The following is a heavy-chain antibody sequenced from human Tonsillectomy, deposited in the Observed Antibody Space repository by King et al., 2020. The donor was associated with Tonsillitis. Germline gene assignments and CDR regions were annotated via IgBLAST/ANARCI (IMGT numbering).Heavy chain of an antibody. J-gene: IGHJ6*03. Sequence: VQLVESGGGLVKPGGSLRLSCAASGFTFSDSYMSWIRQAPGKGLEWVSDISSGGNYTSYADSLKGRFTISRDNAKNSLYLQMNSMRAEDTAVYYCARDRVGATVYYYYMDVWGKGTTVTVSS. CDR3: ARDRVGATVYYYYMDV. CDR2: ISSGGNYT. D-gene: IGHD1-26*01. V-gene: IGHV3-11*05. CDR1: GFTFSDSY.